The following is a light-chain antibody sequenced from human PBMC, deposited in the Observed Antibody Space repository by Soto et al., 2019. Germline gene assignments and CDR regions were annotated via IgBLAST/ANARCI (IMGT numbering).Light chain of an antibody. J-gene: IGLJ3*02. Sequence: QSVLTQPPSVSGAPGQRVTISCTGSSSNIGANCDVHWYQQLPGTAPKLLIYGNNNRPSGVPDRFSGSKSGTSASLAITGLQAEDEADYFCQSYDRSLSGSVFGGGTKLTVL. CDR1: SSNIGANCD. CDR3: QSYDRSLSGSV. V-gene: IGLV1-40*01. CDR2: GNN.